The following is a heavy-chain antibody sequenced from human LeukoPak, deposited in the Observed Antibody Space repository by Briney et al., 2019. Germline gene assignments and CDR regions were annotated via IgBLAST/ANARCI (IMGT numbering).Heavy chain of an antibody. CDR3: ARGRGWGYSYGLPY. J-gene: IGHJ4*02. Sequence: SETLSLTCTVSGGSISSYYWSWIRLPPGKGLEWIGEVNHSGSTNYNPSLKSRVTISIDTSKNQFFLKLSSLTAADTAVYYCARGRGWGYSYGLPYWGQGTLVTVSS. CDR2: VNHSGST. V-gene: IGHV4-34*01. D-gene: IGHD5-18*01. CDR1: GGSISSYY.